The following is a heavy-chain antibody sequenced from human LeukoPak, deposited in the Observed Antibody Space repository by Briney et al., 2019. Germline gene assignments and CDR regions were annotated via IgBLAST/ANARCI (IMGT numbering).Heavy chain of an antibody. D-gene: IGHD5-12*01. J-gene: IGHJ4*02. CDR2: MNQDGSEK. V-gene: IGHV3-7*01. CDR3: ARDTGYGCFDY. Sequence: PGGSLRLSCAASGFTFSGSWMAWVRQAPGKGLEWVANMNQDGSEKNYVDSVKGRFTISRDNAKNSLYLQMNSRRAEDTAVYYWARDTGYGCFDYGGQGTLVTFSS. CDR1: GFTFSGSW.